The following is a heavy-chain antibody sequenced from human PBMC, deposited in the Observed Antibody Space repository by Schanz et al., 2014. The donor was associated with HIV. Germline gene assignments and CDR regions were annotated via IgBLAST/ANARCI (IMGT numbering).Heavy chain of an antibody. CDR2: ISAYNGKT. J-gene: IGHJ6*02. Sequence: QVQLVQSGAEVKKPGASVKVSCKASGYTFSANDINWVRQATGQGLEWMGWISAYNGKTNYARKVQGRVTMTTDTSTSTAYMELRSLRSDDTAVYYCARGARYGMDVWGQGTTVTVSS. V-gene: IGHV1-18*01. CDR1: GYTFSAND. CDR3: ARGARYGMDV.